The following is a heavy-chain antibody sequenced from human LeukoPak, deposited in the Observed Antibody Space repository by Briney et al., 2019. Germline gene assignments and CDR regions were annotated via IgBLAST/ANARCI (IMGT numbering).Heavy chain of an antibody. CDR3: ARDFFPVVDSTWYEIGY. CDR1: GFTFNIYA. Sequence: GGSLRLSCAASGFTFNIYAMHWVRQAPGKGLEWVAVTSYDGGIKYYADSVKGRFTISRDNSKNTLYLQMNSLRADDTAVYYCARDFFPVVDSTWYEIGYWGQGTLVTVSS. CDR2: TSYDGGIK. D-gene: IGHD2-21*01. V-gene: IGHV3-30*01. J-gene: IGHJ4*02.